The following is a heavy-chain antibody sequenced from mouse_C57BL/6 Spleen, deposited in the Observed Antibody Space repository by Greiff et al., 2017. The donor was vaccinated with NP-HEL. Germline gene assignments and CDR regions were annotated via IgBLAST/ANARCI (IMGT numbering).Heavy chain of an antibody. CDR2: IRNKANGYTT. Sequence: EVKLVESGGGLVQPGGSLSLSCAASGFTFTDYYMSWVRQPPGKALEWLGFIRNKANGYTTEYSASVKGRFTISRDNSQSILYLQMNALRAEDSATYYCARSYYSNLYWYFDVWGTGTTVTVSS. J-gene: IGHJ1*03. CDR3: ARSYYSNLYWYFDV. D-gene: IGHD2-5*01. CDR1: GFTFTDYY. V-gene: IGHV7-3*01.